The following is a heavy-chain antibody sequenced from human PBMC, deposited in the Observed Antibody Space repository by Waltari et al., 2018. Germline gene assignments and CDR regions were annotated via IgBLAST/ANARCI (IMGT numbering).Heavy chain of an antibody. CDR3: ARGGMARRFDY. CDR2: IYYSGST. V-gene: IGHV4-59*01. J-gene: IGHJ4*02. D-gene: IGHD6-13*01. CDR1: GGSISSYY. Sequence: QVQLQESGPGLVKPSETLSLTCTVSGGSISSYYWSCIRQPPGKGLEWIGYIYYSGSTNYNPALKSRVTISVDTSKNQFYLKLSSVTAADTAVYDGARGGMARRFDYWGQGTLVTVSS.